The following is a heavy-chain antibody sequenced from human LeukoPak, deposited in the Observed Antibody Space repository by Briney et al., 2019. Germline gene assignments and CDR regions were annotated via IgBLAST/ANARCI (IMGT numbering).Heavy chain of an antibody. CDR1: GFTFGSYA. D-gene: IGHD1-26*01. J-gene: IGHJ4*02. Sequence: GRSLRLSCADSGFTFGSYAMHWGRQAPGKGLEWVAVISYDGDNKYYADSVKGRFTISRDNSKNTLYLQMNSLRAEDTAVYYCAKDGRSGSYLTGFDYWGQGALVTVSS. CDR2: ISYDGDNK. CDR3: AKDGRSGSYLTGFDY. V-gene: IGHV3-30*18.